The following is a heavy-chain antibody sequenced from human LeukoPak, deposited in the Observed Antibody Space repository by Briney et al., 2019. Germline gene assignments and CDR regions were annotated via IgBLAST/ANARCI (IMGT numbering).Heavy chain of an antibody. J-gene: IGHJ6*03. CDR2: IYHSGST. D-gene: IGHD1-26*01. Sequence: SETLSLTCTVSGYSISSGYYWGWIRQPPGKGLEWIGSIYHSGSTYYNPSLKSRITISVDTSKNQFSLKLTSVTAADTAVYYCARGKWELLLGYYYYMDVWGKGTTVTISS. V-gene: IGHV4-38-2*02. CDR3: ARGKWELLLGYYYYMDV. CDR1: GYSISSGYY.